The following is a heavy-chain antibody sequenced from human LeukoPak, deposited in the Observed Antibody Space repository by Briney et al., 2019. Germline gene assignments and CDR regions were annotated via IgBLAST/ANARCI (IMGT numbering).Heavy chain of an antibody. CDR3: ARLIYYGSGRTYFFDS. CDR1: GYSFNTFW. D-gene: IGHD3-10*01. Sequence: GESLKISCKGSGYSFNTFWLGWVRQTPETGLEWMGNIYPSDSETKYKPSFQGQVTISVDKSINTAYLRLNSLKASDTAMYYCARLIYYGSGRTYFFDSWGQGTLVTVSS. J-gene: IGHJ4*02. V-gene: IGHV5-51*01. CDR2: IYPSDSET.